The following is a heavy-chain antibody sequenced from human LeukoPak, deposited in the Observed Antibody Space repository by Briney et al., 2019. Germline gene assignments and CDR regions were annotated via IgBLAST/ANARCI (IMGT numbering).Heavy chain of an antibody. Sequence: ASVKVSCKASGGTFSSYAISWVRQAPGQGLEWMGRIIPMFGTANYAQKFQGRVTITTDESTSTGYMEMSSLRSEDTAVYYCARGYYYGSETYWHTNWFDPWGQGTPVTVSS. CDR3: ARGYYYGSETYWHTNWFDP. V-gene: IGHV1-69*05. D-gene: IGHD3-10*01. J-gene: IGHJ5*02. CDR1: GGTFSSYA. CDR2: IIPMFGTA.